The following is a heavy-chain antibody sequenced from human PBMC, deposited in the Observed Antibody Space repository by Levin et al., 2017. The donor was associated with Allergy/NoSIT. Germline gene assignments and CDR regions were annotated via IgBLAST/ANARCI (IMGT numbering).Heavy chain of an antibody. J-gene: IGHJ3*02. CDR1: GFTFSSYS. CDR3: ARDDKYAFDI. D-gene: IGHD2-2*01. Sequence: GGSLRLSCAASGFTFSSYSLNWVRQAPGKGLEWVSYISRDSIFIDYTDSVKGRFTISRDNAKNSLYLQMNSLRAEDTAVYFCARDDKYAFDIWGQGTMVTVSS. V-gene: IGHV3-21*05. CDR2: ISRDSIFI.